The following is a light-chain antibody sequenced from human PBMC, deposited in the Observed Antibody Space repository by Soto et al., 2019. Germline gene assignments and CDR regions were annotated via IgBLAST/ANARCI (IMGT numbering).Light chain of an antibody. Sequence: ETVLTQSPATLSLSPGERATLSCRASQSVSSYLAWYQQKPGQAPRLLIYDASNRATDIPARFSGSGSGTDFTLTISSLEPEDCAVYYCQQRSDWPRTFGQGTKVEIK. J-gene: IGKJ1*01. CDR1: QSVSSY. V-gene: IGKV3-11*01. CDR3: QQRSDWPRT. CDR2: DAS.